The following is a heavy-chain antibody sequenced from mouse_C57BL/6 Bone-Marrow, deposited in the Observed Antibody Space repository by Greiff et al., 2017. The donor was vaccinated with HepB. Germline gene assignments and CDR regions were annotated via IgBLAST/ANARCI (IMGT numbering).Heavy chain of an antibody. Sequence: QVQLKESGPGLVQPSQSLSITCTVSGFSLTSYGVHWVRQSPGKGLEWLGVIWSGGITDYNAAFISRLSISKDNSKSQVFFKMNSLQADDTAIYYCARLTTVVPHWYFDVWGTGTTVTVSS. J-gene: IGHJ1*03. CDR2: IWSGGIT. CDR3: ARLTTVVPHWYFDV. V-gene: IGHV2-2*01. D-gene: IGHD1-1*01. CDR1: GFSLTSYG.